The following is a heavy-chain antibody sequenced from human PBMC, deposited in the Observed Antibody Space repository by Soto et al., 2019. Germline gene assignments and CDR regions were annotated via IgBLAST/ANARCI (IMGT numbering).Heavy chain of an antibody. CDR1: GFTFSTYG. CDR2: VSNEGRVT. V-gene: IGHV3-30*03. D-gene: IGHD1-7*01. CDR3: TTEGVLLGTSSSYRFDF. Sequence: QVQLVESGGGVVQPGRSLRLSCAASGFTFSTYGMHWVRQAPGKGLEWVSVVSNEGRVTYYAYSVKGRFTISRDNFKTTVSLQMNSLSAEDTAVYFCTTEGVLLGTSSSYRFDFWGQGIRVTFS. J-gene: IGHJ4*02.